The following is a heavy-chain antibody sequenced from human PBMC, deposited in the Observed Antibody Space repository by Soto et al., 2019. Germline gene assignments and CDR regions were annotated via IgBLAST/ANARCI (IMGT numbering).Heavy chain of an antibody. D-gene: IGHD6-19*01. CDR2: ISAYNGNT. V-gene: IGHV1-18*01. J-gene: IGHJ5*02. Sequence: GASVKVSCKASGYTFTSYGISWVRQAPGQRLEWMGWISAYNGNTKYSQKFQGRVTITRDTSASTAYMELSSLRSEDTAVYYCARDKSGSSGWYGFDPWGQGTLVTVSS. CDR3: ARDKSGSSGWYGFDP. CDR1: GYTFTSYG.